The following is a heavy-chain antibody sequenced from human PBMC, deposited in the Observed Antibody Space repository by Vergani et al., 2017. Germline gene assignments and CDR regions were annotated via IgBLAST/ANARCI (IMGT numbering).Heavy chain of an antibody. Sequence: QVHLQQRGAGVLKPSETLSLTCGVIGGSLSGYFWSWIRQSPGRGLEWIGEITAIGSAKYSPSATSRVTISVDTSRGEFTLTMTSVTAADTGLYFWASRRPRLKLGSKSNAGTFDSWGQGTLVTVSS. CDR2: ITAIGSA. V-gene: IGHV4-34*02. CDR1: GGSLSGYF. D-gene: IGHD3-10*01. J-gene: IGHJ4*02. CDR3: ASRRPRLKLGSKSNAGTFDS.